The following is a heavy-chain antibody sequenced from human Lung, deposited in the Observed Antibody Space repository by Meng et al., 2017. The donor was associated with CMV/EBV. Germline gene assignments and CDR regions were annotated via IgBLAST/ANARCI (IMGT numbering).Heavy chain of an antibody. J-gene: IGHJ4*02. Sequence: SXTXSLXCAVYGGSLSGSYWGWIRQTPEKGLEWIGEINHSGSTTYNPSLKSRVTILIDTSKKQFSLKLSSVTAADTAVYYCARAVNEDFWSEYYRSDRIDYXGQGXLVTVSS. D-gene: IGHD3-3*01. CDR3: ARAVNEDFWSEYYRSDRIDY. CDR1: GGSLSGSY. V-gene: IGHV4-34*01. CDR2: INHSGST.